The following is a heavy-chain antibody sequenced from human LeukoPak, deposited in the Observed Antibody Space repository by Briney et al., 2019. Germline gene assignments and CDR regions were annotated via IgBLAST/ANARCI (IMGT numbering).Heavy chain of an antibody. Sequence: SETLSLTCTVSGGSISSGGYYWSWIRQHPGKGLEWIGNIYYSGSTYYNPSLKSRVTISVDTSKNQFSLKLSSVTAADTAVYYCVGTNYYDSSGFDYWGQGTLVTVSS. J-gene: IGHJ4*02. CDR2: IYYSGST. CDR3: VGTNYYDSSGFDY. CDR1: GGSISSGGYY. D-gene: IGHD3-22*01. V-gene: IGHV4-31*03.